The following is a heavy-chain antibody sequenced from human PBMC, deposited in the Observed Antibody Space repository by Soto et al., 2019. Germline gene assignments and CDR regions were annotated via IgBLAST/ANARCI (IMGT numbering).Heavy chain of an antibody. D-gene: IGHD5-12*01. Sequence: LSLTCTVSGDSISSSTYYWGWIRQSPGKGLEWIGSVYYTGSTYYGPSLESRLTMSIDTSKSQFSLKLISVTAADTAVYYCARIIGASDYVDYWGQGTLVTVSS. J-gene: IGHJ4*02. CDR3: ARIIGASDYVDY. CDR1: GDSISSSTYY. V-gene: IGHV4-39*01. CDR2: VYYTGST.